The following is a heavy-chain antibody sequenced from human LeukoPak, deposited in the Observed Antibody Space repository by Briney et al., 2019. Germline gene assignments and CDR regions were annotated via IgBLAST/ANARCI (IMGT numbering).Heavy chain of an antibody. D-gene: IGHD6-13*01. Sequence: SGGSLRLSCAASGFTFSSYAMSWVRQAPGKGLEWVSAISGSGGSTYYADSVKGRFTISRDNSKNTLYLQMNSLRAEDTALYYCAKAGRHSSSWIDYWGQGTLVTVSS. CDR3: AKAGRHSSSWIDY. V-gene: IGHV3-23*01. CDR2: ISGSGGST. J-gene: IGHJ4*02. CDR1: GFTFSSYA.